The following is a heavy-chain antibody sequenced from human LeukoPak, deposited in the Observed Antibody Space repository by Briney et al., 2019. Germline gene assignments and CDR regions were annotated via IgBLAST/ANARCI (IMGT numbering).Heavy chain of an antibody. CDR3: AKGSYYDSSGSFYFDY. CDR2: ISGSGDNT. CDR1: GFTFSSYA. J-gene: IGHJ4*02. V-gene: IGHV3-23*01. D-gene: IGHD3-22*01. Sequence: GGSLRLSCAASGFTFSSYAMSWVRQAPGKGLEWVSGISGSGDNTYYADSVKGRFTISRDNSKNTLYVQVNSLGTEDTAAYYCAKGSYYDSSGSFYFDYWGQGTLVTVSP.